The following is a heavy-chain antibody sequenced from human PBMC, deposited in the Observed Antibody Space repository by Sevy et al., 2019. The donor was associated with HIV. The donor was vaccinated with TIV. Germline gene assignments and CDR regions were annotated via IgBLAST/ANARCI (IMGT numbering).Heavy chain of an antibody. CDR1: GYSFSDSGYY. J-gene: IGHJ6*02. V-gene: IGHV1-2*02. D-gene: IGHD3-3*01. CDR3: ARESYDFWTGPVDYDYGMDV. Sequence: ASVKVSCKASGYSFSDSGYYVHWVRQAPGQGLEWMGWINPKSGATKYAKKFQGRVTMTRDTSVSTANMELTRLTSYDTAVYYCARESYDFWTGPVDYDYGMDVWGQGTTVTVSS. CDR2: INPKSGAT.